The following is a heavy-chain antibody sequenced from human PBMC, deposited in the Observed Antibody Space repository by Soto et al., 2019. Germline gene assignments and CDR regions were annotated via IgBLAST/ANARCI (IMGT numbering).Heavy chain of an antibody. Sequence: EVQLLESGGGLVQPGGSLRLSCAASGFTFSSYAMSWVRQAPGKGLEWVSAISGSGGSTYYADSVKGRFTISRDNSKNTLYLQMNRLRAEDTAVYYCAKDPYCSSTSCYAMSFYYYYYMDVWGKGTTVTVSS. J-gene: IGHJ6*03. D-gene: IGHD2-2*01. V-gene: IGHV3-23*01. CDR3: AKDPYCSSTSCYAMSFYYYYYMDV. CDR2: ISGSGGST. CDR1: GFTFSSYA.